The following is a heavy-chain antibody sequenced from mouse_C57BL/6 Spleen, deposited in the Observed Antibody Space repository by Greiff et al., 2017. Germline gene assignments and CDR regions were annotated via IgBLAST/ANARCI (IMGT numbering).Heavy chain of an antibody. Sequence: QVQLKQPGAELVKPGASVKMSCKASGYTFTSYWITWVKQRPGQGLEWIGDIYPGSGSTNYNEKFKSKATLTVDTSSSTAYMPLSSRTSEDSAVYYWARGETITTVVALDYWGQGTTLTVSS. J-gene: IGHJ2*01. V-gene: IGHV1-55*01. D-gene: IGHD1-1*01. CDR3: ARGETITTVVALDY. CDR2: IYPGSGST. CDR1: GYTFTSYW.